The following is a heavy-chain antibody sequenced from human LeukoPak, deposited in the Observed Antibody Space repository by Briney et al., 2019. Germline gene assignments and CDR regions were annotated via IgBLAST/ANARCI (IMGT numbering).Heavy chain of an antibody. CDR3: ASCIVGATPALDI. Sequence: SVKVSCKASGGTFSSYAISWVRQAPGQGLEWMGGIIPIFGTANYAQKFQGRVTITADESTSTAYMELSSLRSEDTAVYYCASCIVGATPALDIWGQGTMVTVSS. CDR2: IIPIFGTA. V-gene: IGHV1-69*01. J-gene: IGHJ3*02. CDR1: GGTFSSYA. D-gene: IGHD1-26*01.